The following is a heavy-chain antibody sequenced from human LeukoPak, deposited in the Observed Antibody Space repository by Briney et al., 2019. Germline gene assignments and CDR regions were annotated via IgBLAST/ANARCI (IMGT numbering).Heavy chain of an antibody. D-gene: IGHD5-18*01. Sequence: PGGSLGGSSTAAGFTPSADWMHLFRQAPGRGLVWVSRIAPDGSRTDYADSVKGRFTISSDNAKNTLYLQLNSLRPEDTALYYCTMDTFGPRDYWGQGALVTVSS. CDR2: IAPDGSRT. CDR1: GFTPSADW. V-gene: IGHV3-74*01. J-gene: IGHJ4*02. CDR3: TMDTFGPRDY.